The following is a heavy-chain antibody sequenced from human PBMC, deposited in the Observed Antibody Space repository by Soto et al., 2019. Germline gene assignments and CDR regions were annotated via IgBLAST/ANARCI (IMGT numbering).Heavy chain of an antibody. CDR1: GGSFSGYY. CDR2: INHSGST. D-gene: IGHD3-10*01. J-gene: IGHJ4*02. V-gene: IGHV4-34*01. Sequence: SETLSLTCAVYGGSFSGYYWSWIRQPPGKGLEWIGEINHSGSTNYNPSLKSRVTISVDTSKNQFSLKLSSVTAADTAVYYCARGGQHLGELLPQPFDYWGQGTLVTVSS. CDR3: ARGGQHLGELLPQPFDY.